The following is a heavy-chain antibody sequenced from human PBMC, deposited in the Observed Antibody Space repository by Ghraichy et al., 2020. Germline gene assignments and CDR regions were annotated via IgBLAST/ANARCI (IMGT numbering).Heavy chain of an antibody. CDR2: ISAGGSIT. J-gene: IGHJ4*02. V-gene: IGHV3-23*01. CDR3: AKESAAADYFDY. D-gene: IGHD6-13*01. Sequence: GGSLRLSCVASGFTFSNYAMSWVRQAPGKGLEWVSGISAGGSITYYADTVKGRFTISRDTPKNTLYLQMNSLRAEDTAVYYCAKESAAADYFDYWGQGTLVTVSS. CDR1: GFTFSNYA.